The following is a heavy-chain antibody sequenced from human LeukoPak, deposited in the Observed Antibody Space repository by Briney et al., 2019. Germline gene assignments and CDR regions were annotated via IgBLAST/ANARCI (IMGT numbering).Heavy chain of an antibody. Sequence: GGSLRLSCAASGFTFSSYSMNWVRQAPGKGLEWVSSISSCSSYIYYADSVKGRFTISRDNAKNSLYLQMNSLRAEDTAVYYCARDLRDILTGPYYYYYGMDVWGQGTTVTVSS. D-gene: IGHD3-9*01. CDR3: ARDLRDILTGPYYYYYGMDV. CDR1: GFTFSSYS. J-gene: IGHJ6*02. V-gene: IGHV3-21*01. CDR2: ISSCSSYI.